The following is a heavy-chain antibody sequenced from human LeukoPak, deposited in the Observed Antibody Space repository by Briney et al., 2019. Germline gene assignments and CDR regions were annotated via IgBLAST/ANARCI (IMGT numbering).Heavy chain of an antibody. V-gene: IGHV1-8*01. D-gene: IGHD1-26*01. CDR1: GYSFTSHD. J-gene: IGHJ4*02. CDR2: MNPNIGNT. Sequence: ASVKVSCKASGYSFTSHDISWVRQATGQGLEWMGWMNPNIGNTGYAQKFQGRVTMTRNTSISTAYMELSSLRSEDTAVYYCARLVGATGYWGQGTLGTVSS. CDR3: ARLVGATGY.